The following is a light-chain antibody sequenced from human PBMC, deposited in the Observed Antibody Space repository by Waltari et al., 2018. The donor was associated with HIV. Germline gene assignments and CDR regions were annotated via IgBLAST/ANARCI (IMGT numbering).Light chain of an antibody. CDR2: RTS. V-gene: IGKV1-5*03. J-gene: IGKJ2*01. CDR1: QNIDNW. CDR3: QQYSTHYG. Sequence: DIQLTQSPSNLSASVGDTVVITCRASQNIDNWLDWYHQKPGRAPKLLVSRTSILESGVSARFSGSGSGTEFTLTSRSLQADDVGTYYCQQYSTHYGFGPGT.